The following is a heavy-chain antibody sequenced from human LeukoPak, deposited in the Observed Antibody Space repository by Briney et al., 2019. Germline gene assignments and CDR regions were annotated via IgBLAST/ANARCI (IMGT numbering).Heavy chain of an antibody. CDR2: ISRGGVIT. D-gene: IGHD7-27*01. J-gene: IGHJ4*02. CDR3: VSRAGSPWGPFDD. CDR1: GFTFSDYA. Sequence: GGSLRLSCAASGFTFSDYAINWGRQAPGKGLEWVLSISRGGVITYYADSVKGRFTISRDNSNNTLYLHMNSLRAEDTAVYYCVSRAGSPWGPFDDWGQGTLVTVSS. V-gene: IGHV3-23*01.